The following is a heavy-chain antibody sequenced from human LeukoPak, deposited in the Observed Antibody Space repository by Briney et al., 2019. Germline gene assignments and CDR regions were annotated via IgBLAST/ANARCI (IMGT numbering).Heavy chain of an antibody. CDR3: ARGQRITMTD. CDR2: VFYRGGT. CDR1: GDSMSRNY. Sequence: SETLSLTCTVSGDSMSRNYWSWIRQSPGKGLEWIGYVFYRGGTNYNPSLRGRATLSVDASKNQVSLKLNSVTAADTAVYYCARGQRITMTDWGQGTLVTVSS. J-gene: IGHJ4*02. D-gene: IGHD3-22*01. V-gene: IGHV4-59*12.